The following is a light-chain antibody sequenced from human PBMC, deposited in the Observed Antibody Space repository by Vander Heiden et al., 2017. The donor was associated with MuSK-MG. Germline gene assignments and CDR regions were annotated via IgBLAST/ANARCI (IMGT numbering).Light chain of an antibody. Sequence: SYVLTQPPSVSVAPGKTARITCGGNNIGSKSVHWYQQKPGQAPVLVIYYDSDRPSGIPERFSGSNSGNTATLTISRVEAGDEADYYCQGWDSSSDHHVVFGGGTKLTVL. CDR3: QGWDSSSDHHVV. CDR1: NIGSKS. J-gene: IGLJ2*01. CDR2: YDS. V-gene: IGLV3-21*04.